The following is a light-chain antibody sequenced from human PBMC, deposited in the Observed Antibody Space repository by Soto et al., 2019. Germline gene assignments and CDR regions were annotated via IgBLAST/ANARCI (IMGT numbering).Light chain of an antibody. J-gene: IGLJ7*01. V-gene: IGLV1-47*01. CDR1: SSNIGGNY. CDR2: RNS. Sequence: QSVLAQPPSASGTPGQRVTVSCSGSSSNIGGNYVYWYQQLPGTAPKLLIHRNSQRPSGVPDRFSGSKSGTSASLAISGLRSEDEADYYCASWDDSLSGPVFGGGTQLSVL. CDR3: ASWDDSLSGPV.